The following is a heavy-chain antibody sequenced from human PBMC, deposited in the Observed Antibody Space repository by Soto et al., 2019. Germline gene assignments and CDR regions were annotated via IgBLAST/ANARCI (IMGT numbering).Heavy chain of an antibody. V-gene: IGHV4-59*01. J-gene: IGHJ3*02. CDR2: IYYRGST. Sequence: QVQLQESGPGLVKPSETLSLTCTVSGGSISSYYWSWIRQPPGKGLEWIGYIYYRGSTNYNPSLKIRVTLSVDTSKYQFSLKLSSVPAAETAGYYCARVWGGAFDIWGQETMVTVSS. D-gene: IGHD3-10*01. CDR1: GGSISSYY. CDR3: ARVWGGAFDI.